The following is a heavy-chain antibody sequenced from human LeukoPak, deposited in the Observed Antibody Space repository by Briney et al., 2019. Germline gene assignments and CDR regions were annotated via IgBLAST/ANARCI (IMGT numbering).Heavy chain of an antibody. CDR3: ARETYYFDY. Sequence: SQTLSLTCAISGDSVSSNSAAWNWIRRSPSRGLEWLGKTYYKSKWCNDYAVSVKSRITINPDTSKNQFSLQLNSVTPEDTAIYYCARETYYFDYWGQGTLVTVSS. V-gene: IGHV6-1*01. J-gene: IGHJ4*02. CDR1: GDSVSSNSAA. CDR2: TYYKSKWCN.